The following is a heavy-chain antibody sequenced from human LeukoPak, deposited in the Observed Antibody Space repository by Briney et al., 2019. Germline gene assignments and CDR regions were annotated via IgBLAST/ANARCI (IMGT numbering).Heavy chain of an antibody. J-gene: IGHJ4*02. CDR2: INRDGSQK. V-gene: IGHV3-7*01. CDR1: GFTFSTYW. Sequence: GGSLRLSCAASGFTFSTYWMHWVRRAPGKGLEWVATINRDGSQKIYVDSVKGRFTISRDNAKSSLYLQMNGLRVVDTAVYYCVSSPGWTLDYWGQGTLVTVSS. D-gene: IGHD3/OR15-3a*01. CDR3: VSSPGWTLDY.